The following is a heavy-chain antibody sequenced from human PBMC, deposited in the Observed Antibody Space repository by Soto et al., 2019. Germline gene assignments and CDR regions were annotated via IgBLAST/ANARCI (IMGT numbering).Heavy chain of an antibody. Sequence: LSCAASGFKFSSYAMSWVRQAPGKGLEWVSLISATGGGTYYADSVKGRFTISRGNSDNTLYLQVHSLRAEDTAVYYCAKDRRAGGNSAFYFDFWGQGAQATVSS. CDR2: ISATGGGT. D-gene: IGHD3-16*01. V-gene: IGHV3-23*01. CDR3: AKDRRAGGNSAFYFDF. CDR1: GFKFSSYA. J-gene: IGHJ5*01.